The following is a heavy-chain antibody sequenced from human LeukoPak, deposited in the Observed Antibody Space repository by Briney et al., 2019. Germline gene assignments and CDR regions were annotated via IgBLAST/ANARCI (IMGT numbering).Heavy chain of an antibody. CDR2: ISRSGSAI. D-gene: IGHD4-17*01. J-gene: IGHJ4*02. CDR1: GFTFSTYE. CDR3: ARVWSTVTTLDY. Sequence: PGGSLGLSCAASGFTFSTYEMNWVRQAPGKGLEWISYISRSGSAIHYADSVKGRFTISRDNARNSLYLQMNSLRAEDTALYYCARVWSTVTTLDYWGQGTLVTVAS. V-gene: IGHV3-48*03.